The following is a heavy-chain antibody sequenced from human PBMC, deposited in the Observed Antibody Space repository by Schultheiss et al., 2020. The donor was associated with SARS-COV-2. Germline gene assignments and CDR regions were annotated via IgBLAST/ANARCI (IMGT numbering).Heavy chain of an antibody. V-gene: IGHV4-61*02. Sequence: LRLSCTVSGGSISSSSYYWSWIRQPAGKGLEWIGRIYTSGSTNYNPSLKSRVTISVDTSKNQFSLKLSSVTAADTAVYYCARDALYYDILTGYDTYYYYYMDVWGKGTTVTVSS. CDR3: ARDALYYDILTGYDTYYYYYMDV. CDR1: GGSISSSSYY. CDR2: IYTSGST. J-gene: IGHJ6*03. D-gene: IGHD3-9*01.